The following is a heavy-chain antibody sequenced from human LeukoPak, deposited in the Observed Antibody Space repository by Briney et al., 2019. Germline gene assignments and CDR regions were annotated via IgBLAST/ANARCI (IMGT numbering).Heavy chain of an antibody. CDR1: GSTFSGYG. J-gene: IGHJ4*02. CDR2: IWYDGSKK. Sequence: GTSLRLSCAASGSTFSGYGMHWVRQAPGKGLEWVAVIWYDGSKKYYADSVKGRFTISRDNSKNTLYLQMNSLRAEDTAVYYCARRDGDNDRGFDYWGQGTLVTVSS. CDR3: ARRDGDNDRGFDY. V-gene: IGHV3-33*01. D-gene: IGHD4-17*01.